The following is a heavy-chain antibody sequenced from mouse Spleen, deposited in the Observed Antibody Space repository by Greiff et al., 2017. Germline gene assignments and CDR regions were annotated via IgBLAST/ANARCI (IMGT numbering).Heavy chain of an antibody. CDR3: ARWDGYAYFDY. D-gene: IGHD2-2*01. J-gene: IGHJ2*01. Sequence: QVQLQQSGAELVKPGASVKISCKASGYEFSSYWMNWVKQRPGKGLEWIGQIYPGDGDTNYNGKFKGKATLTADKSSSTAYMQLSSLTSEDSAVYCYARWDGYAYFDYWGQGTTLTCSS. CDR1: GYEFSSYW. V-gene: IGHV1-80*01. CDR2: IYPGDGDT.